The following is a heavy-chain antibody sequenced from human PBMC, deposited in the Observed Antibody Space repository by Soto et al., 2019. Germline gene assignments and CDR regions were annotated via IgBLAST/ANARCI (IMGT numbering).Heavy chain of an antibody. CDR1: GFTFSSYA. CDR3: AKDRKDIVATIDY. CDR2: ISGSGGST. J-gene: IGHJ4*02. D-gene: IGHD5-12*01. Sequence: PGGSLRLSCAASGFTFSSYAMSWVRQAPGKGLEWVSAISGSGGSTYYADSVKGRFTISRDNSKNTLYLQMSSLRAEDTAVYYCAKDRKDIVATIDYWGQGTLVTVSS. V-gene: IGHV3-23*01.